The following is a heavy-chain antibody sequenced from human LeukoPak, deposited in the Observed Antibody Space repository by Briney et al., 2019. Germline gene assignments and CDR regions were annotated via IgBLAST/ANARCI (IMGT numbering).Heavy chain of an antibody. CDR3: ARDLGYSYGTTYYYMDV. V-gene: IGHV4-61*02. D-gene: IGHD5-18*01. CDR2: IYTSGST. J-gene: IGHJ6*03. CDR1: GGSISSGSYY. Sequence: PSGTLSLTRTVSGGSISSGSYYWSWIRQPAGKGLEWIGRIYTSGSTNYNPSLKSRVTISVVTSQNQFSLKLSSVTAADTAVYYCARDLGYSYGTTYYYMDVWGKGTTVTISS.